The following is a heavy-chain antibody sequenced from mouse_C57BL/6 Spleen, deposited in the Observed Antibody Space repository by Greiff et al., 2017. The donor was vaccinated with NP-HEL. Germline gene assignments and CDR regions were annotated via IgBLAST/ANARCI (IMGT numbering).Heavy chain of an antibody. D-gene: IGHD2-4*01. CDR1: GYTFTSYW. J-gene: IGHJ4*01. CDR3: ARRRDLDDYEGAMDY. CDR2: IDPYDSET. V-gene: IGHV1-52*01. Sequence: QVQLQQPGAELVRPGSSVKLSCKASGYTFTSYWMHWVKQRPIQGLEWIGNIDPYDSETHYNQKFKDKATLTVDKSSSTAYMQLSSLTSEDSAVYYCARRRDLDDYEGAMDYWGQGTSVTVSS.